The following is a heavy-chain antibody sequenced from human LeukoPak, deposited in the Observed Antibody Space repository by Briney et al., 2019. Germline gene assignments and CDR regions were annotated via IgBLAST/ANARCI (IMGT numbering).Heavy chain of an antibody. CDR1: GGSISSSSYY. CDR2: IHYSGST. D-gene: IGHD3-3*01. Sequence: SETLSLTCTVSGGSISSSSYYWGWIRQPPGKGLEWIGSIHYSGSTYYNPSLKSRVTISVDTSKNQFSLKLSSVTAADTAVYYCVNRITIFGVVTHHWGQGTLVTVSS. V-gene: IGHV4-39*01. CDR3: VNRITIFGVVTHH. J-gene: IGHJ1*01.